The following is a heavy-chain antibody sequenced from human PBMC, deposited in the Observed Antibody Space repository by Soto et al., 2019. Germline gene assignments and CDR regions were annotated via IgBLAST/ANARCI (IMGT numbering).Heavy chain of an antibody. CDR1: GFSLSTSGVG. CDR3: AHRLGGGAAADFYGMDV. CDR2: IYWDDDK. J-gene: IGHJ6*02. V-gene: IGHV2-5*02. D-gene: IGHD6-13*01. Sequence: SGPTLVNPTQTLTLTCTFSGFSLSTSGVGVGWIRQPPGKALEWLALIYWDDDKRYSPSLKSRLTITKDTSKNQVVLTMTNMDPVDTATYYCAHRLGGGAAADFYGMDVWGQGTTVTVSS.